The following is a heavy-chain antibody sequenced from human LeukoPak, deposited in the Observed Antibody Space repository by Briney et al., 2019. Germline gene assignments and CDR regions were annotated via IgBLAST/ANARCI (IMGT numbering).Heavy chain of an antibody. D-gene: IGHD6-13*01. Sequence: PSETLSLTCTVSGYSISSGYYWGWIRQPPGKGLEWIGSIYHSGSTYYNPSLKSRVTISVDTSKNQFALKLSSVTAADTAVYYCARADYSSTWSHDYYYMDVWGKGTTVTVSS. J-gene: IGHJ6*03. CDR1: GYSISSGYY. CDR3: ARADYSSTWSHDYYYMDV. V-gene: IGHV4-38-2*02. CDR2: IYHSGST.